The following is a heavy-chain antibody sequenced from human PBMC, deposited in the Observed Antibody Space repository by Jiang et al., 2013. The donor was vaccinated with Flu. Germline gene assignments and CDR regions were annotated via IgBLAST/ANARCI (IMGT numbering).Heavy chain of an antibody. V-gene: IGHV3-23*01. CDR2: ISGSGGST. D-gene: IGHD2-2*01. CDR3: ATKLFQVPAAFYYGMDV. CDR1: GFTFSSYA. Sequence: VQLLESGGGLVQPGGSLRLSCAASGFTFSSYAMSWVRQAPGKGLEWVSAISGSGGSTYYADSVKGRFTISRDNSKNTLYLQMNSLRAEDTAVYYCATKLFQVPAAFYYGMDVWGQGTTVTVSS. J-gene: IGHJ6*02.